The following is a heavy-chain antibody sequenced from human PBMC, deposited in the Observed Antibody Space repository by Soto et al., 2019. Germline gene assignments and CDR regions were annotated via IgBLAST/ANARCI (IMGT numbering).Heavy chain of an antibody. CDR3: ARAPRDYYDSSGYYRYYFDY. CDR2: IYYSGST. D-gene: IGHD3-22*01. Sequence: SETLSLTCTVAGSSVSSGSYYLSWIRQPPGKGLEWIGYIYYSGSTNYNPSLKSRVTISVDTSKNQFPLKLSSVTAADTAVYYCARAPRDYYDSSGYYRYYFDYWGQGTLVTVSS. J-gene: IGHJ4*02. V-gene: IGHV4-61*01. CDR1: GSSVSSGSYY.